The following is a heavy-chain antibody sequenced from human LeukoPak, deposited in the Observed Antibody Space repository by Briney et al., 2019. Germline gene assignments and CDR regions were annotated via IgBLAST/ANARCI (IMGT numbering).Heavy chain of an antibody. CDR2: IKKDGSEK. CDR3: ARDLYRIVVVPHYFDY. Sequence: GGSLRLSCAASGFPFSSYWMSWVRQAPGKGLEWVANIKKDGSEKYYVDSVKGRFTNSRDNAKTSLYLQMNSLRAEDTAVYYCARDLYRIVVVPHYFDYWGQGTLVTVSS. D-gene: IGHD3-22*01. CDR1: GFPFSSYW. J-gene: IGHJ4*02. V-gene: IGHV3-7*01.